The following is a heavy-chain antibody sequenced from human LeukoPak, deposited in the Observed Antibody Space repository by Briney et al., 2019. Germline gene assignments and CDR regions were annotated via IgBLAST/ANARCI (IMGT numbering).Heavy chain of an antibody. CDR2: ISDRGST. Sequence: SETLSLTRTVSGGSISSYYWSWVRQFPRKGLEWIGYISDRGSTNYSPSLASRVTISVDTSKNKFFLILSSVTAADTAVYYCARRGGTVVGDTGYQYWYFDNWGQGTLVTVSS. V-gene: IGHV4-59*08. J-gene: IGHJ4*02. D-gene: IGHD5-12*01. CDR3: ARRGGTVVGDTGYQYWYFDN. CDR1: GGSISSYY.